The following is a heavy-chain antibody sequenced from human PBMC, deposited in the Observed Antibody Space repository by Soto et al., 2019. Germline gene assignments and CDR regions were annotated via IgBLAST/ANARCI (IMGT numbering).Heavy chain of an antibody. CDR3: ARSTTTVGTGTTYGMDV. CDR2: INPSGGST. J-gene: IGHJ6*02. Sequence: SVKVSCKASGYAFTSYYMHWVRQAPGQGLEWMGIINPSGGSTSYAQKFQGRVTMTRDTSTSTVYMELSSLRSEDTAVYYCARSTTTVGTGTTYGMDVWGQGTTVTVPS. V-gene: IGHV1-46*01. CDR1: GYAFTSYY. D-gene: IGHD1-7*01.